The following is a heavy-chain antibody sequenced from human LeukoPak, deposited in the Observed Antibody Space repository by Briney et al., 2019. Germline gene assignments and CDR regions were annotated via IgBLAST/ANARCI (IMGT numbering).Heavy chain of an antibody. J-gene: IGHJ6*03. CDR2: INHSGST. V-gene: IGHV4-34*01. Sequence: PSETLSLTCAVYGGSFSGYYWSWIRQPPGKGLEWIGEINHSGSTNYNPSLKSRVTMSVDTSKNQFSLKLSSVTAADTAVYYCARGRDEYSSSSRYYYYYMDVWGKGTTVTVSS. CDR3: ARGRDEYSSSSRYYYYYMDV. CDR1: GGSFSGYY. D-gene: IGHD6-6*01.